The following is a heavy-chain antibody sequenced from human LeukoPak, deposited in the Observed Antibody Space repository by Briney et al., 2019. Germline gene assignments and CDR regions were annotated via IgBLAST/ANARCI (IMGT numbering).Heavy chain of an antibody. CDR3: ARGDLDY. Sequence: SETLSLTCTVSGGSISSYYWSWIRQPPGKGLEWIGYIYYSGSTNYNPSPKSRVTISVDTSKNQFSLKLSSVTAADTAVYYCARGDLDYWGQGTLVTVSS. J-gene: IGHJ4*02. CDR2: IYYSGST. D-gene: IGHD3-3*01. V-gene: IGHV4-59*01. CDR1: GGSISSYY.